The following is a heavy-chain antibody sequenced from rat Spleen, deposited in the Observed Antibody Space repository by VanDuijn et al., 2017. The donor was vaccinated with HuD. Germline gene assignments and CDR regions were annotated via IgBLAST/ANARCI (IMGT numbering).Heavy chain of an antibody. CDR2: IWGNGNA. CDR3: TIHPRY. Sequence: QVQLKESGPGLEQPSQTLSLTCTVSGFSLIRYNVHWVRQPLGKGLVWMGVIWGNGNANFNSALKSRRSISRDTSKNQVYLKMSSLQTDDTGTYYCTIHPRYWGQGLMVTVSS. J-gene: IGHJ2*01. D-gene: IGHD3-1*01. V-gene: IGHV2-13*01. CDR1: GFSLIRYN.